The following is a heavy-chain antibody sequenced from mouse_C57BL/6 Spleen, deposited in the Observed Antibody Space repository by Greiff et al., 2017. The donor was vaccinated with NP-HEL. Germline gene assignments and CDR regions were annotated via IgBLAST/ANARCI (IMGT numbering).Heavy chain of an antibody. V-gene: IGHV1-64*01. J-gene: IGHJ4*01. CDR1: GYTFTSYW. CDR3: ARSLTGIAMDY. D-gene: IGHD4-1*01. Sequence: QVQLQQPGAELVKPGASVKLSCKASGYTFTSYWMHWVKQRPGQGLEWIGMIHPNSGSTNYNEKFKSKATLTVDKSSSTAYMQLSSLTSEDSAVYYCARSLTGIAMDYWGQGTSVTVSS. CDR2: IHPNSGST.